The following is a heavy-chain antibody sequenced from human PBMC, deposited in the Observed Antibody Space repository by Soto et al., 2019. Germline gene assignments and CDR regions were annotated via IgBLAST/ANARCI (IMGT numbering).Heavy chain of an antibody. Sequence: PGGSLRLSCSASGFTCSNYAVHWVRQAPGKGLEYVSNIRGDGGDTYYVDSVKGRFTISRDNAKNSLYLQMNSLRAEDTAVYYCVRTTLWGQGTLVTVSS. D-gene: IGHD1-1*01. J-gene: IGHJ4*02. CDR1: GFTCSNYA. CDR3: VRTTL. CDR2: IRGDGGDT. V-gene: IGHV3-64*04.